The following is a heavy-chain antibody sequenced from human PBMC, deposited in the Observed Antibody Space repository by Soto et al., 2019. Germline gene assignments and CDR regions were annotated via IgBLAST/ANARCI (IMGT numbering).Heavy chain of an antibody. CDR1: GFTFSSYA. CDR3: AKGYDYGDYGGDYYMDV. V-gene: IGHV3-23*01. CDR2: ISGSGGST. D-gene: IGHD4-17*01. J-gene: IGHJ6*03. Sequence: GESLKISCAASGFTFSSYAMSWVRQAPGKGLEWVSAISGSGGSTYYADSVKGRFTISRDNSKNTLYLQMNSLRAEDTAVYYCAKGYDYGDYGGDYYMDVWGKGTTVTVSS.